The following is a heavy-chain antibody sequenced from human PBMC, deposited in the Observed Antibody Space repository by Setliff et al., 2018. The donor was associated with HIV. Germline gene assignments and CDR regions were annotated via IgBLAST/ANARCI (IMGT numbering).Heavy chain of an antibody. Sequence: GGSLRLSCGASGFTFSGSPMHWVRQASGKGLEWVGRIKTEAEGYATAYAASVKGRFTISRDDSKDTAYLQMNSLKTEDTAIYYCTRPQYIYDNSDSDNWGQGALVTVSS. V-gene: IGHV3-73*01. D-gene: IGHD3-22*01. J-gene: IGHJ4*02. CDR2: IKTEAEGYAT. CDR1: GFTFSGSP. CDR3: TRPQYIYDNSDSDN.